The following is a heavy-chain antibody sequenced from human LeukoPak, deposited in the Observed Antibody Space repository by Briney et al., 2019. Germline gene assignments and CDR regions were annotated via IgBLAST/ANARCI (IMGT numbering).Heavy chain of an antibody. Sequence: GGSLRLSCTASGFTFGDYAMSWFRQAPGKGLEWVGFIRSNTYGGTAEYAASVKGRFTISRDDSKSIAYLQMNSLKTEDTAMYYCTKGDYHAYWGQGTLATVSS. CDR1: GFTFGDYA. CDR3: TKGDYHAY. V-gene: IGHV3-49*03. CDR2: IRSNTYGGTA. J-gene: IGHJ4*02.